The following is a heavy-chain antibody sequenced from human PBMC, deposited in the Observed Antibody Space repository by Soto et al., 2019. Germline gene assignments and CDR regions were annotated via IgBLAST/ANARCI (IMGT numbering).Heavy chain of an antibody. CDR3: VKTATGIVEVDP. CDR2: IYYTGTT. D-gene: IGHD1-26*01. Sequence: SETLSLTCTVSGGSISSYYWSWIRQSPGKGLEWIGYIYYTGTTNYNPSLKSRVSMSLDKSKNQFSLKMTSMTAADTAIYYCVKTATGIVEVDPWGQGTLVTVSS. V-gene: IGHV4-59*01. J-gene: IGHJ5*02. CDR1: GGSISSYY.